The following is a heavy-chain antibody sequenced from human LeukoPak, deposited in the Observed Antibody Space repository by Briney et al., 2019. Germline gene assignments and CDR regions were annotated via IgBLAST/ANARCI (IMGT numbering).Heavy chain of an antibody. J-gene: IGHJ4*02. CDR3: ARRGEGSVSYSTADY. Sequence: ASVNVSCKASVYTFTSYGISWVRQAPGQGLAWMGWINAYNGNTNYAQKLKGRVTMTTDTYTNTASMELRSLRSDDTAVYYCARRGEGSVSYSTADYWGQGTLVTVSS. V-gene: IGHV1-18*01. CDR2: INAYNGNT. D-gene: IGHD3-10*01. CDR1: VYTFTSYG.